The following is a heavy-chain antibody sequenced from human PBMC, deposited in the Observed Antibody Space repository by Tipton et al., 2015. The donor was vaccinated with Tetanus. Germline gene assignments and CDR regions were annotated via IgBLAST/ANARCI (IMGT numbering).Heavy chain of an antibody. CDR1: GFTFDDYG. D-gene: IGHD2-15*01. V-gene: IGHV3-43D*04. J-gene: IGHJ4*02. CDR3: AKDGATRAYYFDY. Sequence: SLRLSCAASGFTFDDYGMHWVHQAPGRGLEWVSLITWDGTSTYYADPVKGRFTISRDNSKNALYLEMNSLRAEDTALYYCAKDGATRAYYFDYWGQGTLVTVSS. CDR2: ITWDGTST.